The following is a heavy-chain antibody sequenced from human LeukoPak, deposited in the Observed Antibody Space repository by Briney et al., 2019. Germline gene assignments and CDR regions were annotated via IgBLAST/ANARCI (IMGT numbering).Heavy chain of an antibody. CDR3: ARDRAANQDWVEFDP. D-gene: IGHD3/OR15-3a*01. CDR2: VRDSGEA. Sequence: PGGSLRLSCAVSGFIVSDYYMSWVRQAPGKGLEWVGLVRDSGEAFYADFARGRFAISRAESENTLYLKMNSLRVEHTAVYFCARDRAANQDWVEFDPWGQGTPVIVSS. CDR1: GFIVSDYY. V-gene: IGHV3-66*03. J-gene: IGHJ5*02.